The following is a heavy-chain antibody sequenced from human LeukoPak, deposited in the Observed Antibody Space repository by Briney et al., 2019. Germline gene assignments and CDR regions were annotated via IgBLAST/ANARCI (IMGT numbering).Heavy chain of an antibody. D-gene: IGHD5-18*01. V-gene: IGHV4-59*01. Sequence: PSETLSLTCTVSGGSISSYYWSWIRQPPGKGLEWIGYIYYSGSTNYNPSLKSRVTISVDTSKNQFSLKLSSVTAADTAVYYCASGRYIYGPDAFDIWGQGTMVTVSS. J-gene: IGHJ3*02. CDR2: IYYSGST. CDR1: GGSISSYY. CDR3: ASGRYIYGPDAFDI.